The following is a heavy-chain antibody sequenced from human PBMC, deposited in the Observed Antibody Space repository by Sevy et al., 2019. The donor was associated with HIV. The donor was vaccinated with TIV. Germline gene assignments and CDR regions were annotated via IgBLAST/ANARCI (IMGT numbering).Heavy chain of an antibody. Sequence: EGSLRLSCAASGFTVSSNYMSWVRQAPGKGLEWVSVIYSSGRTYYADSVKGRFTISRDNSKNTLYLQMNSLRAEDTAVYYCAREVTGFYAFDIWGQGTMVTVSS. D-gene: IGHD2-21*02. J-gene: IGHJ3*02. CDR2: IYSSGRT. CDR1: GFTVSSNY. V-gene: IGHV3-53*01. CDR3: AREVTGFYAFDI.